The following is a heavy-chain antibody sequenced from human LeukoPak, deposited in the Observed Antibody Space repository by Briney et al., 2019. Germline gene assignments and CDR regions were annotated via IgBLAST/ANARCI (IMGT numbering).Heavy chain of an antibody. J-gene: IGHJ5*02. CDR2: IYYSGST. CDR1: GGSISSYY. Sequence: SETLSLTCTVSGGSISSYYGSWIRQPPGKGLEWIGYIYYSGSTNYNPSLKSRVTISVDTSKNQFSLKLSSVTAADTAVYYCARVNCSGGSCYSGQVNWFDPWGQGTLVTVSS. V-gene: IGHV4-59*08. D-gene: IGHD2-15*01. CDR3: ARVNCSGGSCYSGQVNWFDP.